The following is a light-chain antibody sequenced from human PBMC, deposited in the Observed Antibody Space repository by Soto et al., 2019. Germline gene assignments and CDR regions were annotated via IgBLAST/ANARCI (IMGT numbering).Light chain of an antibody. CDR2: EVS. Sequence: QSVLTQPPSASGSPGQSVTISCTGTSSDVGGYNYVSWYQQHPGKAPKLMIYEVSQRPSGVSDRFPGSKSGNTASLTVSGLQDEDEPDYYCSSYEGSNTLVFGGGTKVTV. J-gene: IGLJ2*01. V-gene: IGLV2-8*01. CDR1: SSDVGGYNY. CDR3: SSYEGSNTLV.